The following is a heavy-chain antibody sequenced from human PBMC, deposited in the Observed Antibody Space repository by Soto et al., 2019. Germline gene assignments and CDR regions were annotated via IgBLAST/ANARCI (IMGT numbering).Heavy chain of an antibody. CDR1: GGSISSGGYS. J-gene: IGHJ6*02. Sequence: SETLSLTCTVSGGSISSGGYSWTWIRQSPGKGLEWIGYTYQSGSADYNPSHKSRVTIYVDRSKNQFSLNLTSVTAADTAVYYCARDYYGMDVWGQGTTVTVSS. CDR3: ARDYYGMDV. CDR2: TYQSGSA. V-gene: IGHV4-30-2*06.